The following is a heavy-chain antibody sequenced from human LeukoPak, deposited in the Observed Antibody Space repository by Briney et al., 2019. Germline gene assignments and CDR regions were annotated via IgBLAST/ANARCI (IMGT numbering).Heavy chain of an antibody. CDR2: IYYSGST. J-gene: IGHJ5*02. CDR3: VEEGLWFGELLSP. V-gene: IGHV4-59*08. D-gene: IGHD3-10*01. CDR1: GGSISSYY. Sequence: PSETLSLTCTVSGGSISSYYWSWIRQPPGKGLEWIGYIYYSGSTNYNPSLKSRVTISVDTSKNQFSLKLSSVTAADTAVYYCVEEGLWFGELLSPWGQGTLVTVSS.